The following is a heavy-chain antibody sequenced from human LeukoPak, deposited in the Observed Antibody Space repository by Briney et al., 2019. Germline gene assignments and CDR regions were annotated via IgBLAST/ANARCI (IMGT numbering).Heavy chain of an antibody. CDR1: GGSISSSSYY. V-gene: IGHV4-39*01. Sequence: SETLSLTCTVSGGSISSSSYYWGWIRQPPGKGLEWIGSIYYSGNTYYNPSLKSRVTISVDTSKNQFSLKLSSVTAADTAVYYCARGEDGDYYFQHWGQGTLVTVSS. CDR3: ARGEDGDYYFQH. D-gene: IGHD4-17*01. CDR2: IYYSGNT. J-gene: IGHJ1*01.